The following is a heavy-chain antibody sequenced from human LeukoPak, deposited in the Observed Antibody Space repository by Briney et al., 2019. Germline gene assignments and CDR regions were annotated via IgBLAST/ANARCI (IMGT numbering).Heavy chain of an antibody. V-gene: IGHV3-66*01. D-gene: IGHD6-19*01. CDR2: IYSGGST. CDR3: ASDDIAVAGFDY. J-gene: IGHJ4*02. CDR1: GFTVSSNY. Sequence: GGSLRLSCAASGFTVSSNYMSWVRQAPGKGLEWVSVIYSGGSTYYADSVKGRFTISRDNSKNTLYLQMNSLRAEDTAVYYCASDDIAVAGFDYWGQGTLVTVSS.